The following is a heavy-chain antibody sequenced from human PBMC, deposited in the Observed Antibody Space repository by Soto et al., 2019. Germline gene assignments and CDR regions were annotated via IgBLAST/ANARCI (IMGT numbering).Heavy chain of an antibody. D-gene: IGHD3-22*01. Sequence: GSLRLSCAASGFTFSSYAMSWVRQAPGKGLEWVSAISGSGGSTYYADSVKGRFTISRDNSKNTLYLQMNSLRAEDTAVYYCAKRALFADYYDSSGYYYFDYWGQGTLVTVSS. CDR1: GFTFSSYA. J-gene: IGHJ4*02. V-gene: IGHV3-23*01. CDR3: AKRALFADYYDSSGYYYFDY. CDR2: ISGSGGST.